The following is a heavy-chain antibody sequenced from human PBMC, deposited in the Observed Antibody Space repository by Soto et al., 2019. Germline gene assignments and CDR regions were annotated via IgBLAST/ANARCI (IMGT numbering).Heavy chain of an antibody. CDR3: ASRKSSPYFDY. J-gene: IGHJ4*02. CDR2: IYYSGST. V-gene: IGHV4-59*06. Sequence: SETLSLTCAVYGGSFSGYYWSWIRQPPGKGLECIGYIYYSGSTYYNPSLKSRVTISVDTSKNQFSLKLSSVTAADTAVYYCASRKSSPYFDYWGQGTLVTVSS. D-gene: IGHD3-10*01. CDR1: GGSFSGYY.